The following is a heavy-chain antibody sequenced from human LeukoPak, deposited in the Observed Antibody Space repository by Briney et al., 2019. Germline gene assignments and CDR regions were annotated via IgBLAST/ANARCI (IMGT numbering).Heavy chain of an antibody. V-gene: IGHV3-23*01. CDR3: GRAYGAGSCDY. J-gene: IGHJ4*02. CDR2: ISGSGGST. D-gene: IGHD3-10*01. Sequence: PGGSLRLSCAASGFTFSSYAMSWVRQAPGKGLEWVSAISGSGGSTYYADSVKGRFTISRDNAKNSLYLQMNSLRAEDTAVYYCGRAYGAGSCDYWGQGTLVTVSS. CDR1: GFTFSSYA.